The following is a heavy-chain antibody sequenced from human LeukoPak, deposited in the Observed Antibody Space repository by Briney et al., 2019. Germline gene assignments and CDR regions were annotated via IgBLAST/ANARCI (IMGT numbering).Heavy chain of an antibody. D-gene: IGHD3-10*01. V-gene: IGHV3-9*01. CDR1: GFTFDDYA. J-gene: IGHJ6*02. CDR3: AKAISSYYGSGSRGGLDV. Sequence: PGGSLRLSCAASGFTFDDYAMHWVRQAPGKGLEWVSGINWNSVTIEYADSVKGRFTISRDNAKNSLYLQMNSLRAEDTAFYFCAKAISSYYGSGSRGGLDVWGQGTTVTVSS. CDR2: INWNSVTI.